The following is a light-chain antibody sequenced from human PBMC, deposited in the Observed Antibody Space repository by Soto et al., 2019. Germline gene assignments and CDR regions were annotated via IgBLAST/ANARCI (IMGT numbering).Light chain of an antibody. V-gene: IGKV1-9*01. Sequence: IQLTQSPSSLSASVGDRVIITCRASQGISSYFAWYQQKPRNAPKLLIYSASTLQSGVPSRFSGSGSATDFALTISSLQPEDVATYYCQQLNSYPPTFGQGTKVEI. J-gene: IGKJ1*01. CDR1: QGISSY. CDR2: SAS. CDR3: QQLNSYPPT.